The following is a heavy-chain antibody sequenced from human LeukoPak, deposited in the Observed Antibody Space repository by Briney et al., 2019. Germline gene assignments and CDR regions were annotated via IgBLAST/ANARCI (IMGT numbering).Heavy chain of an antibody. J-gene: IGHJ6*02. CDR3: ARVKVGYYGSGSYYGARYYYYGMDV. Sequence: SETLSLTCAVYGGSFSGYYWSWIRQPPGKGLEWIGETNHSGSTNYNPSLKSRVTISVDTSKNQFSLKLSSVTAADTAVYYCARVKVGYYGSGSYYGARYYYYGMDVWGQGTTVTVSS. CDR1: GGSFSGYY. D-gene: IGHD3-10*01. CDR2: TNHSGST. V-gene: IGHV4-34*01.